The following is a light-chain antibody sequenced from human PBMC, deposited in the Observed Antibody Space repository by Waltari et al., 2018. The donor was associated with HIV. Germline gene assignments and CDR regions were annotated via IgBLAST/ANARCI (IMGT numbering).Light chain of an antibody. Sequence: QAVVTQEPSLTVSPGGTVTLTCGSSTGAVTSGHYPYWFQQKPGQAPRTRIYDTKPKHPWPPARFSGALLGGKAALTLSGAQPEDEAEYYCLLSYSGTRVFGGGTKLTVL. J-gene: IGLJ3*02. CDR1: TGAVTSGHY. V-gene: IGLV7-46*01. CDR2: DTK. CDR3: LLSYSGTRV.